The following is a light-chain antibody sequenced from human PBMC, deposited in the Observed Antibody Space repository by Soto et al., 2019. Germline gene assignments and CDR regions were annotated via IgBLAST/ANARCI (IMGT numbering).Light chain of an antibody. CDR1: QSVADK. J-gene: IGKJ5*01. CDR3: QQDNYWTLT. Sequence: TTQSSTTRSVSTGERVTLSCRSSQSVADKLAWFQQKPGQGPRLLIYGASTRATGIPARFSGSGSETGFTLTVSRLRFESSAVSYCQQDNYWTLTFGKGTRLEIK. V-gene: IGKV3-15*01. CDR2: GAS.